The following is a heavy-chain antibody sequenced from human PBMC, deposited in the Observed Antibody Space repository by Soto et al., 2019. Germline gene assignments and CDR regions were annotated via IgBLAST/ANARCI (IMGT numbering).Heavy chain of an antibody. CDR3: ARSPLVDYDSGGYYPQHFDY. CDR2: IYYSGST. J-gene: IGHJ4*02. CDR1: GGSITSGGYC. Sequence: SETLSLTCTVSGGSITSGGYCWTWIRQHPVKGLEWMGHIYYSGSTSYNPSLKSRVTISVDTSKNQFSLKLSSVTAADTAVYYCARSPLVDYDSGGYYPQHFDYWGQGTLVTVSS. D-gene: IGHD3-22*01. V-gene: IGHV4-61*08.